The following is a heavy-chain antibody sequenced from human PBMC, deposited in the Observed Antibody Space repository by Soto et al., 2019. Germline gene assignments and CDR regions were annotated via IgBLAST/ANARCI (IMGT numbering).Heavy chain of an antibody. CDR3: VAGQYFFDY. J-gene: IGHJ4*02. D-gene: IGHD6-19*01. CDR1: GFSFSSYG. V-gene: IGHV3-30*03. CDR2: ISYDGSNK. Sequence: GGSLRLSCAASGFSFSSYGMHWVRQAPGKGLEWVAVISYDGSNKYYADSVKDRFTISRDNSKKTLYLQMNSLRADDTAVYYCVAGQYFFDYCGQGTLVTVSS.